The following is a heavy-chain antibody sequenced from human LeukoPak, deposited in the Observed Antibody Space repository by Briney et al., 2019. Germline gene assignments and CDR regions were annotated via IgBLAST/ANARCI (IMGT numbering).Heavy chain of an antibody. CDR2: IYYSGST. D-gene: IGHD6-6*01. Sequence: PSETLSLTCTVSGGSISSSSYYWGWIRQPPGKGLEWIGSIYYSGSTYYSPSLESRVTISVDTSKNQFSLKLSSVTAADTAVYYCARLSSSSWSYWFDPWGQGTLVTVSS. V-gene: IGHV4-39*01. J-gene: IGHJ5*02. CDR1: GGSISSSSYY. CDR3: ARLSSSSWSYWFDP.